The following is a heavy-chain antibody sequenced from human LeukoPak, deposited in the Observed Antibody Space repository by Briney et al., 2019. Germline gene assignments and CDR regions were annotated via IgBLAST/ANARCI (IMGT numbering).Heavy chain of an antibody. D-gene: IGHD2-21*02. V-gene: IGHV4-31*02. CDR2: ST. CDR3: ARGNEAYCGGDCYFGAFDI. Sequence: STYYTPSLKSRVTISVDTSKNQFSLKLSSVTAADTAVYYCARGNEAYCGGDCYFGAFDIWGQGTMVTVSS. J-gene: IGHJ3*02.